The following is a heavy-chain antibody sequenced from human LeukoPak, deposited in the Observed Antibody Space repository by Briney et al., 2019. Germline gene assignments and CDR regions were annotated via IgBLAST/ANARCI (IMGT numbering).Heavy chain of an antibody. J-gene: IGHJ4*02. CDR2: IYYRGNT. D-gene: IGHD5-24*01. CDR1: GGSISSSSFY. Sequence: SETLSLTCTVSGGSISSSSFYWGWIRQPPGKGLEWIGSIYYRGNTYYNPSLKSRVTISVDTSKNQFSLKLSSVTAADTAVYYCARSRDGYISTFDYRGQGTLVTVSS. CDR3: ARSRDGYISTFDY. V-gene: IGHV4-39*01.